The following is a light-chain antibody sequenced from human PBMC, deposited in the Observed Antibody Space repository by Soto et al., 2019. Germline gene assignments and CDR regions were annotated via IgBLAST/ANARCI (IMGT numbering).Light chain of an antibody. Sequence: QSALPQPPSASGSPGQSVTISCTGTKNDIGVYDFVSWYQHHPGKAPRLIIYEVVQRPSGVPDRFSGSKSGNTASLTVSGLQTEDEADYYCQSYDSSFVLFGGGTKVTVL. CDR2: EVV. CDR3: QSYDSSFVL. J-gene: IGLJ2*01. CDR1: KNDIGVYDF. V-gene: IGLV2-8*01.